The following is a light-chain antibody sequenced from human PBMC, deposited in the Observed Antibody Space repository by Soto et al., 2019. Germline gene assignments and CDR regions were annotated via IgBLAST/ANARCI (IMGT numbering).Light chain of an antibody. V-gene: IGLV2-14*03. J-gene: IGLJ1*01. Sequence: QSALTQPASVSGSSGQSIAISCTGTSSDVGGYNYVSWYQQHPGKAPKLMIYDVTTRPSGVSNRFSGSKSGNTAALTISGLQAEDEADYYCSSYTTDTTGVFGTGTKVTVL. CDR1: SSDVGGYNY. CDR2: DVT. CDR3: SSYTTDTTGV.